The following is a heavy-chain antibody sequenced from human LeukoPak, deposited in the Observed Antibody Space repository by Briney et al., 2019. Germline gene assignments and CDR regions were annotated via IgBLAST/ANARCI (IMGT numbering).Heavy chain of an antibody. V-gene: IGHV4-4*02. Sequence: PSGTLSLTCAVSGGSISSNSWRNRVRQPPGKGLEWIGEIYHRGSNNYHPSLKSRVTISVDKSKNHFSLKLSSVTAADTAVYYCARSANRGGSGWYYLDYWGQGTLVTVSS. D-gene: IGHD6-19*01. CDR3: ARSANRGGSGWYYLDY. CDR1: GGSISSNSW. CDR2: IYHRGSN. J-gene: IGHJ4*02.